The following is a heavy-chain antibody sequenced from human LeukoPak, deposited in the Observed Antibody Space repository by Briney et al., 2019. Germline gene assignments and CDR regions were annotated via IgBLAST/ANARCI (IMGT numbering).Heavy chain of an antibody. V-gene: IGHV3-7*01. Sequence: GGSLRLSCAASGFTFANSWMAWVRQAPGKGLEWVANIKQDGSTKHYADSLKGRFTIPRDNPKNSLFLQMNNLRADDTAIYYCTRDTIGSLDYWGQGILVTVAS. CDR3: TRDTIGSLDY. CDR1: GFTFANSW. D-gene: IGHD1-26*01. CDR2: IKQDGSTK. J-gene: IGHJ4*02.